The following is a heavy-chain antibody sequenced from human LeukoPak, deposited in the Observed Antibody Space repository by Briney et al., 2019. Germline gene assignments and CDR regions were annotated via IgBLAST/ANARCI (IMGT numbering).Heavy chain of an antibody. D-gene: IGHD3-3*01. CDR3: ARYVSGFQQALFGTADY. V-gene: IGHV1-18*01. Sequence: ASVKVSCKASGYTFISYGISWVRQAPGQGLEWMGWISAYNGNTNYAQKLQGRVTMTTDTSTSTAYMGLRGLRSDDTAVYYCARYVSGFQQALFGTADYWGQGTLVTVSS. CDR2: ISAYNGNT. J-gene: IGHJ4*02. CDR1: GYTFISYG.